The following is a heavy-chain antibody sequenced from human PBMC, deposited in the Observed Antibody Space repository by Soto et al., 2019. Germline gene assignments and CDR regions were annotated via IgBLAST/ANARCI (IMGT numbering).Heavy chain of an antibody. CDR2: IDPSDSQT. CDR1: GDSFSRYW. V-gene: IGHV5-10-1*01. J-gene: IGHJ4*02. D-gene: IGHD3-22*01. Sequence: PGESLTISSTCAGDSFSRYWITWVRQKPGKGLEWMGRIDPSDSQTYYSPSFRGHVTISVTKSITTVFLQWSSLRASDTAMYYCARQVYDSDTGPNFQYYFDSWGQGTPVTVSS. CDR3: ARQVYDSDTGPNFQYYFDS.